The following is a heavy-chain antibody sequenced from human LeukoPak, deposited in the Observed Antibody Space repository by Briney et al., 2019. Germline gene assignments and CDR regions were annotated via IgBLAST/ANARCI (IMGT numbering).Heavy chain of an antibody. CDR3: ISGILGIYYFDY. J-gene: IGHJ4*02. CDR2: SYYSGST. V-gene: IGHV4-39*01. CDR1: GGPISRSTYY. Sequence: SSETLSLTCSVSGGPISRSTYYWGWIRQPPGKGLEWIGSSYYSGSTHYNPSLKSRVAISVDTAKNQFSLKLTSVTAADTALYYCISGILGIYYFDYWGQGTLVTVSS. D-gene: IGHD3-9*01.